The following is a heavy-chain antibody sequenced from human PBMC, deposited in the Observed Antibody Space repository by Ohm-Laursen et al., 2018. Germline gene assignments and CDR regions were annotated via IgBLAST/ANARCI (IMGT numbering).Heavy chain of an antibody. D-gene: IGHD3-16*01. CDR1: GYTFTSYY. CDR3: ARGLWGYYFDY. CDR2: INPSGGST. Sequence: GASVKVSCKVSGYTFTSYYMHWVRQAPGQGLEWMGIINPSGGSTSYAQKFQGRVTMTRDTSTSTVYMELSSLRSEDTAVHYCARGLWGYYFDYWGQGTLVTVSS. V-gene: IGHV1-46*01. J-gene: IGHJ4*02.